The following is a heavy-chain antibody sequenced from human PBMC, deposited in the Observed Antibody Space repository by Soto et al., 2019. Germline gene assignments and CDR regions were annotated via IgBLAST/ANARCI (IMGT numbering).Heavy chain of an antibody. J-gene: IGHJ1*01. Sequence: QVRLVQSGAEVKKPEASVKVSCKASGYIFTNYGISWVRQAPGQGPEWMGWISGYNGNTKYAQTVQGRVTMTTDTSTSTAYMELRSLRSDDTAVYYCARGGSSWSAEYYQHWGQGTLVVVSS. CDR3: ARGGSSWSAEYYQH. CDR1: GYIFTNYG. CDR2: ISGYNGNT. D-gene: IGHD6-13*01. V-gene: IGHV1-18*01.